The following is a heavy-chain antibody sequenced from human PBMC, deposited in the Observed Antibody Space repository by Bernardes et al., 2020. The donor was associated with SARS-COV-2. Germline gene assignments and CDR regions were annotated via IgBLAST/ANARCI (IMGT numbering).Heavy chain of an antibody. CDR1: GLTVTTTY. Sequence: GGSLRLSCAASGLTVTTTYMSWVRQAPGKGLEWVSIIYASGKTFHASSVKGRFAITTDYSKNTLYLQMNSLRTEDTAVYCCAASNSNVPTGYYYYYYGMDFWGQGTTVIVSS. V-gene: IGHV3-53*01. CDR2: IYASGKT. CDR3: AASNSNVPTGYYYYYYGMDF. J-gene: IGHJ6*02. D-gene: IGHD5-18*01.